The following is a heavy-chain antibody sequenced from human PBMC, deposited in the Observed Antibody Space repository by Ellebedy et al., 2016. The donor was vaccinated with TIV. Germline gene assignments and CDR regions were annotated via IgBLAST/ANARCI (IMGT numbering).Heavy chain of an antibody. J-gene: IGHJ4*02. Sequence: PGGSLRLSCAASGFTFSNYWMSWVRQAPGEGLEWVANIKQDGSETYYVDSVKGRFTISRDNAKNLLYLQMNSLRAEDTAVYYCARRRASGTSFFFDYWGQGILVTVTS. D-gene: IGHD1-1*01. V-gene: IGHV3-7*03. CDR2: IKQDGSET. CDR1: GFTFSNYW. CDR3: ARRRASGTSFFFDY.